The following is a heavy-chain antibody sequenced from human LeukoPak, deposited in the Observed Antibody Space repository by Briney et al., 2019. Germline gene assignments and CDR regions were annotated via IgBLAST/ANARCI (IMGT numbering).Heavy chain of an antibody. Sequence: PGGSLRLSCAASGFTFSSYSMNWVRQAPGKGLEWVSSISSSSSYIYYADSVKGRFTTSGDNAKNSLYLQMSSLRAEDTAVYYCARYPDYGDPPGPIYYYYMDVWGKGTTVTVSS. V-gene: IGHV3-21*01. CDR1: GFTFSSYS. D-gene: IGHD4-17*01. CDR2: ISSSSSYI. CDR3: ARYPDYGDPPGPIYYYYMDV. J-gene: IGHJ6*03.